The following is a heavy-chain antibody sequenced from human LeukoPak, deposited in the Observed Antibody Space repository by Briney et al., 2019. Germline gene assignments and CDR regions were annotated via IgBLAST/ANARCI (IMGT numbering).Heavy chain of an antibody. CDR2: VSAYNGDT. D-gene: IGHD5-24*01. Sequence: ASVKVSCKAAGYTSINYGITWVRRAPGQGLEWMGWVSAYNGDTNHAQSLQGRLTMTRDTSTSTAYMELRSLRSDDTAIYYCARHGVRQMEFYYYGMDVWGQGTTVTVSS. J-gene: IGHJ6*02. CDR3: ARHGVRQMEFYYYGMDV. V-gene: IGHV1-18*01. CDR1: GYTSINYG.